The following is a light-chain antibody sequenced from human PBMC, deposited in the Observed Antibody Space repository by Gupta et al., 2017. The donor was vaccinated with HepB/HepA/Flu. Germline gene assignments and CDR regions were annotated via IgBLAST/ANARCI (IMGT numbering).Light chain of an antibody. CDR2: QDS. CDR1: RLGDKY. J-gene: IGLJ2*01. CDR3: QAWDSSSVV. Sequence: SYALIQSPSVSVSPGPKASIPCSGDRLGDKYACWYQQKPGQSPVLVIYQDSKRPSGIPERFSGSNSGNTATLTISGTQAMDEADYYCQAWDSSSVVFGGGTKLTVL. V-gene: IGLV3-1*01.